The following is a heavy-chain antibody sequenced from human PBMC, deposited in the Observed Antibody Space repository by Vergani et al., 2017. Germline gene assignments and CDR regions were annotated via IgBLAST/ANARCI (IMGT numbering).Heavy chain of an antibody. CDR1: GGSISSGGYS. CDR3: ARAPLRYYDSSGYSYYFDY. Sequence: QLQLQESGSGLVKPSQTLSLTCAVSGGSISSGGYSWSWIRQPPGKGLEWVGYIYHRGSTYYNPSLKSRVTISVDRSKNQFSLKLSSVTAADTAVYYCARAPLRYYDSSGYSYYFDYWGQGTLVTVSS. V-gene: IGHV4-30-2*01. J-gene: IGHJ4*02. CDR2: IYHRGST. D-gene: IGHD3-22*01.